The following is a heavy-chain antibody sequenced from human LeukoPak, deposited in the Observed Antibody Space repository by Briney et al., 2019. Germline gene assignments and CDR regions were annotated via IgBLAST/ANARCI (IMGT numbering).Heavy chain of an antibody. V-gene: IGHV3-9*01. CDR1: GFTFDDYA. D-gene: IGHD2-21*02. Sequence: GGSLRLSCAASGFTFDDYAMHWVRQAPGKGLEWVSGISWNSGSIGYADSVKGRFTISRDNAKNSLYLQMNSLRAEDTALYYCAKGSYCGGVCYSSPVDYWGQGTLVTVSS. CDR3: AKGSYCGGVCYSSPVDY. J-gene: IGHJ4*02. CDR2: ISWNSGSI.